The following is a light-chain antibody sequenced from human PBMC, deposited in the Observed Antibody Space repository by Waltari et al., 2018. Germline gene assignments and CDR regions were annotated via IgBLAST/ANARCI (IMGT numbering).Light chain of an antibody. Sequence: VVLTQSPATLSLSPGERATLSCRASQGVSKFLAWFQQKPGQSPRLLVYDVSTRATGIPSRFSGSGPGPEFILTINSLEPEDFAVYYCQQYDRWPLTFGGRTKLEIK. V-gene: IGKV3D-11*01. CDR1: QGVSKF. CDR3: QQYDRWPLT. J-gene: IGKJ4*01. CDR2: DVS.